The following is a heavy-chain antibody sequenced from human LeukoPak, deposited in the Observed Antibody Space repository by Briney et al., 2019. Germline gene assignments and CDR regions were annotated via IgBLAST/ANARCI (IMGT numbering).Heavy chain of an antibody. V-gene: IGHV3-21*01. CDR3: ARGDAKEGSFDY. D-gene: IGHD2-2*01. Sequence: SVKGRFTIARDNAKNSLYLQMNSLRAEDTAVYYCARGDAKEGSFDYWGQGTLVTVSS. J-gene: IGHJ4*02.